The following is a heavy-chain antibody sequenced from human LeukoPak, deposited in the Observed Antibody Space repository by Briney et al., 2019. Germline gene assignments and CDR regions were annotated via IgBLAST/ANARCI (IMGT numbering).Heavy chain of an antibody. CDR3: ARDSGADRRYFDL. V-gene: IGHV3-74*01. J-gene: IGHJ2*01. CDR1: GFTFNSYL. D-gene: IGHD7-27*01. Sequence: GGSLRLSCAASGFTFNSYLMNWVRQAPGKGLVWVSRIDGYGTTTSYEHSVQGRFTISRDNAKNTLYLQMNSLRAEYTAVYYCARDSGADRRYFDLWGRGTLVTVSS. CDR2: IDGYGTTT.